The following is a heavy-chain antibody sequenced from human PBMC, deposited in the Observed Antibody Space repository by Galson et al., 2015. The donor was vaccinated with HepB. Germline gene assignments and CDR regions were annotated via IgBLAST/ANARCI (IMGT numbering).Heavy chain of an antibody. D-gene: IGHD5-12*01. V-gene: IGHV1-69*13. CDR2: IIPIFGTA. CDR3: ARAGSEWLPRGYYYYGMDV. CDR1: GGTFSSYA. J-gene: IGHJ6*02. Sequence: SVKVSCKASGGTFSSYAISWVRQAPGQGLEWMGGIIPIFGTANYAQKFQGRVTITADESTSTAYMELSSLRSEDTAVYYCARAGSEWLPRGYYYYGMDVWGQGTMVTVSS.